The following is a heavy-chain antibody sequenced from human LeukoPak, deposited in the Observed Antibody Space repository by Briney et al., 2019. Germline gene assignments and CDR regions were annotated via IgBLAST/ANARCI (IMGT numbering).Heavy chain of an antibody. CDR3: ARLRPLVMIVVTAPYFDS. CDR2: IYHSGST. D-gene: IGHD3-22*01. J-gene: IGHJ4*02. CDR1: GYSISSGYY. Sequence: SETLSLTCTVSGYSISSGYYWGWIRQPPGKGLEWIGSIYHSGSTNYNPSLKSRVTISVDTSKKQFSLKLSSVTAADTAVYYCARLRPLVMIVVTAPYFDSWGQGTLVTVSS. V-gene: IGHV4-38-2*02.